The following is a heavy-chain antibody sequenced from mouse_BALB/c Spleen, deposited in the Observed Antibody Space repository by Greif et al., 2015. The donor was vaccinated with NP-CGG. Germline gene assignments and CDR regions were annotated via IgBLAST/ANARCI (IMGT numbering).Heavy chain of an antibody. CDR3: ARYGNYAMDY. J-gene: IGHJ4*01. CDR1: GFTFSSFG. Sequence: LVASWGGLVQPGGARTLSCAAYGFTFSSFGMHWVRQAPEKGLEWVAYISSGRSTIYYADTVKGRFTISRDNPKTTLVLQRTSLRSEDTARDYCARYGNYAMDYWGQGTSVTVSS. V-gene: IGHV5-17*02. CDR2: ISSGRSTI. D-gene: IGHD2-1*01.